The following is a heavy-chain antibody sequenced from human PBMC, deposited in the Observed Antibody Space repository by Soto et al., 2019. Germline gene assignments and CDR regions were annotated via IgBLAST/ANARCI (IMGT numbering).Heavy chain of an antibody. J-gene: IGHJ6*02. CDR1: GYTFTSYG. D-gene: IGHD3-10*01. V-gene: IGHV1-18*01. CDR3: ARWEGLYGSGSYYPLEASYYYYYGMDV. Sequence: ASVKVSCKASGYTFTSYGISWVRQAPGQGLEWMGWISAYNGNTNYAQKLQGRVTMTTDTSTSTAYMELRSLRSDDTAVYYCARWEGLYGSGSYYPLEASYYYYYGMDVWGQGTTVTVSS. CDR2: ISAYNGNT.